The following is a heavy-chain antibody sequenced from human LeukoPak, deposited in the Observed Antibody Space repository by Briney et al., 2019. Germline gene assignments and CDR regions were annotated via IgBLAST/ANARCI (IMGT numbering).Heavy chain of an antibody. D-gene: IGHD3-22*01. Sequence: GGSLRLSCAASGFTFSSYAMTWVRQAPGKGLEWVSAISGSGGSTYYADSVKGRFTISRDNSKNTLYLQMNSLRAEDTAVYYCTKAPLEVVITAWFAPWGQGTLVTVSS. CDR1: GFTFSSYA. CDR3: TKAPLEVVITAWFAP. J-gene: IGHJ5*02. V-gene: IGHV3-23*01. CDR2: ISGSGGST.